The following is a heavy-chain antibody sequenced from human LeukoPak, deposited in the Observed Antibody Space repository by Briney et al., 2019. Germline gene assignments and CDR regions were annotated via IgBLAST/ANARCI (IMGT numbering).Heavy chain of an antibody. CDR3: AKDGSGSYFNWFDP. V-gene: IGHV4-59*01. J-gene: IGHJ5*02. CDR2: IYNSGST. Sequence: SETLSLTCTVSGGSISSYYWSWIRRPPGKGLEWIGYIYNSGSTNYNPSLKSRVTISVDTSKNQFSLKLSSVTAADTAVYYCAKDGSGSYFNWFDPWGQGTLVTVSS. D-gene: IGHD1-26*01. CDR1: GGSISSYY.